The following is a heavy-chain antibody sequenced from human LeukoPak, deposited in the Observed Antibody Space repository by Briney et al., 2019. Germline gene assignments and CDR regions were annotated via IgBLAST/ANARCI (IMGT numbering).Heavy chain of an antibody. D-gene: IGHD2-8*01. CDR1: GFTFTNHP. J-gene: IGHJ6*03. V-gene: IGHV3-64*02. Sequence: GGSLRLSCAASGFTFTNHPMHWVRQASGKRLEYVSAISPSGDWTWYADSVKGRFTISRDNSKNTMYLQMGSLRPEDTAVYYCAKRTLICTNGVCSYYYYMDVWGKGITVTVSS. CDR3: AKRTLICTNGVCSYYYYMDV. CDR2: ISPSGDWT.